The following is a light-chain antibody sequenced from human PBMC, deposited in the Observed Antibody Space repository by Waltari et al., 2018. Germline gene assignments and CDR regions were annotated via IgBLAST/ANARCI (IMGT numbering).Light chain of an antibody. V-gene: IGLV8-61*01. CDR3: ALYMGSGIWV. J-gene: IGLJ3*02. CDR1: SGSLSTTSY. CDR2: KAN. Sequence: QTVVTQEPSLSVSPGGTVTLTCALSSGSLSTTSYATWYQQTPGQAPRTLVYKANARSSGVPDRFSGSILGNTAALTITGAQADDESDYYCALYMGSGIWVFGGGTMLTIL.